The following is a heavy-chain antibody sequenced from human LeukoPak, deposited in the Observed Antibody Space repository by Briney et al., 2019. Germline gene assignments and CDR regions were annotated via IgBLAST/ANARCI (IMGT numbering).Heavy chain of an antibody. Sequence: ASVKVSCKVSGYTLTELSMHWVRQAPGKGLEWMGGFDPEDGETIYAQKFQGRVTMTEDTSTDTAYMELSSLKTEDTAVYYCTRLRRYFWSRGSENWFDPWGQGTLVTVSS. CDR1: GYTLTELS. J-gene: IGHJ5*02. V-gene: IGHV1-24*01. D-gene: IGHD3-3*01. CDR2: FDPEDGET. CDR3: TRLRRYFWSRGSENWFDP.